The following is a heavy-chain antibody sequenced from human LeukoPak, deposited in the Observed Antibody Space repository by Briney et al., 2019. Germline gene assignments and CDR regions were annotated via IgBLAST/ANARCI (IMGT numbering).Heavy chain of an antibody. V-gene: IGHV4-30-2*01. D-gene: IGHD3-10*01. CDR2: IYHSRST. CDR3: ARFAYGSGSRPYYFDY. Sequence: KSSETLSLTCAVSGVSICGGGYSWSCIRQPPGKGLGWIRCIYHSRSTYYNPSLKSRVTISVDRSKDQFSLKLSSVTAADTAVYYCARFAYGSGSRPYYFDYWGQGTLVTVSS. CDR1: GVSICGGGYS. J-gene: IGHJ4*02.